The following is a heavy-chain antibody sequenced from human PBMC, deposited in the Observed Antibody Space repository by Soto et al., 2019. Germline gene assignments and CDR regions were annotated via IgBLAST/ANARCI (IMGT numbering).Heavy chain of an antibody. Sequence: QLQLQESGPGLVKPSETLSLTCTVSGGSVSSSTYCWGWIRQPPGKGLEWMGSIYYTGTTYYNTSLKSRVTISVDTSQNHFSLRLRSVTAADTAVYYCARHLMGTTHPPLNWFDPWGQGTLVTVSS. J-gene: IGHJ5*02. CDR1: GGSVSSSTYC. D-gene: IGHD1-26*01. CDR2: IYYTGTT. V-gene: IGHV4-39*01. CDR3: ARHLMGTTHPPLNWFDP.